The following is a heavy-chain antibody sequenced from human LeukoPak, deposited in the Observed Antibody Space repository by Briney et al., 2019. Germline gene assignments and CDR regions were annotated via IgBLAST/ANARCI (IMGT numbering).Heavy chain of an antibody. CDR1: GLTFSRYA. CDR2: ISGSGGST. V-gene: IGHV3-23*01. D-gene: IGHD6-13*01. Sequence: PGGSLRLSCAASGLTFSRYAMSWVRQAPGKGLEWVSAISGSGGSTYYADSVKGRFTISRDNPKNTLYLQMNSLRAEDTAVYYCAKDLGHSSSWFDPWGQGTLVTVSS. CDR3: AKDLGHSSSWFDP. J-gene: IGHJ5*02.